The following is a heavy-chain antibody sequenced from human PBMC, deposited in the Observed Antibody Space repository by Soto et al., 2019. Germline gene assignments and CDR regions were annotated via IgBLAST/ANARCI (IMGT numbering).Heavy chain of an antibody. V-gene: IGHV3-48*01. CDR3: ARDITPGYDILTGYYRHYYGMDV. D-gene: IGHD3-9*01. Sequence: GGSLRLSCAASGFTFSSYSMNWVRQAPGKGLEWVSYISSSSSTIYYADSVKGRFTISRDNAKNSLYLQMNSLRAEDTAVYYCARDITPGYDILTGYYRHYYGMDVWGQGTTVTVSS. CDR1: GFTFSSYS. CDR2: ISSSSSTI. J-gene: IGHJ6*02.